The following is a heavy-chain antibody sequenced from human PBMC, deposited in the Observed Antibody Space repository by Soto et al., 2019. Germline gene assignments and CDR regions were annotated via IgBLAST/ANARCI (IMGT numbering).Heavy chain of an antibody. Sequence: GGSLRLSCAASGFTFSDHYMDWVRQAPGKGLEWVARIKNKANSYTTEYAASVKGRFTISRDDSKNSLSLQMNSLDTEDTAVYYCARVGASGDDFQHWGQGTLVTVSS. CDR2: IKNKANSYTT. CDR1: GFTFSDHY. D-gene: IGHD2-21*02. CDR3: ARVGASGDDFQH. J-gene: IGHJ1*01. V-gene: IGHV3-72*01.